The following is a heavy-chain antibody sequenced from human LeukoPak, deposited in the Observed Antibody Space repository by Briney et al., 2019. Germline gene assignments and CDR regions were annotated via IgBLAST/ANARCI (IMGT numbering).Heavy chain of an antibody. CDR1: GGSFSGYY. CDR3: ARAELLGPYVYFDY. D-gene: IGHD3-16*01. J-gene: IGHJ4*02. Sequence: SETLSLTCAVYGGSFSGYYWNWVRQPPGEGLEWIGEINHSGSTNYNPSLKSRVTISVDTSKNQFSLKLSSVTAADTAVYYCARAELLGPYVYFDYWGQGTLVTVSS. V-gene: IGHV4-34*01. CDR2: INHSGST.